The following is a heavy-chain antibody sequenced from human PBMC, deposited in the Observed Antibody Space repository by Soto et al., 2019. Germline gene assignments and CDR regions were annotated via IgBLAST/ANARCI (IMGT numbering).Heavy chain of an antibody. D-gene: IGHD3-10*01. CDR1: GGSIGYYY. CDR2: IYYSGST. J-gene: IGHJ4*02. CDR3: ARCYGSGSYYNGLFDY. Sequence: SETLSLTCTVSGGSIGYYYWSWIRQPPGKGLEWIGYIYYSGSTSYNPSLKSRVTISVDTSKNQFSLNLSSLTAADTAVYYCARCYGSGSYYNGLFDYWGQGTLVTVSS. V-gene: IGHV4-59*01.